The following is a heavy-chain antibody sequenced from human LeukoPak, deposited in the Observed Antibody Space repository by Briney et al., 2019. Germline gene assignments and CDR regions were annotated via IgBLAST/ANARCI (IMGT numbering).Heavy chain of an antibody. CDR2: IYYSGST. CDR1: GGSISSYY. V-gene: IGHV4-59*12. J-gene: IGHJ4*02. Sequence: SETLSLTCTVSGGSISSYYWSWIRQPPGKGLEWIGYIYYSGSTNYNPSLKSRVTMSVDTSKNQFSLKLSSVTAADTAVYYCARDGRYSGYDWNYWGQGTLVTVSS. CDR3: ARDGRYSGYDWNY. D-gene: IGHD5-12*01.